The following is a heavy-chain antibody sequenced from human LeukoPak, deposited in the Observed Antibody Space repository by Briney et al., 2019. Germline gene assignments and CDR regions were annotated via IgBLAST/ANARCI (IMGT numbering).Heavy chain of an antibody. CDR1: GYSISSGYY. Sequence: SETLSLTCTVSGYSISSGYYWGWIRQPPGKGLQWIGIIYESGLTYYNPSLKSRVTISVDTSKNQFSLKLSSVTADDTAVYYCAKTAKTGDGSDWGQGTLVTASS. CDR2: IYESGLT. D-gene: IGHD7-27*01. CDR3: AKTAKTGDGSD. J-gene: IGHJ4*02. V-gene: IGHV4-38-2*02.